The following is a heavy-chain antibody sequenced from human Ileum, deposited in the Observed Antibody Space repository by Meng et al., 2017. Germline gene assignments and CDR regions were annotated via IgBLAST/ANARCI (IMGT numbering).Heavy chain of an antibody. D-gene: IGHD4-23*01. V-gene: IGHV4-4*02. CDR1: GDSISTTNW. Sequence: QVHLQEAGPGLGKPSGTLSPQWAVSGDSISTTNWWNWVRQPPGGGLEWIGEIYHSGLVNYNLSLKSRVTLSIDKSKNQFSLKLISVTAADTGVYYCAANSCKKMHSWGQGTLVTGSS. CDR3: AANSCKKMHS. CDR2: IYHSGLV. J-gene: IGHJ4*02.